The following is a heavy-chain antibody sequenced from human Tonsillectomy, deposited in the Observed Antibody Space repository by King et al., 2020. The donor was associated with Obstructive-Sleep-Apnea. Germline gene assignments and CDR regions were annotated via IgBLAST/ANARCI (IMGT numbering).Heavy chain of an antibody. V-gene: IGHV3-9*01. Sequence: VQLVESGGGLVQPGRSLRLSCAASGFTFHDYAMHWVRQAPGKGLEWVSGISWNSGSIAYADSVKGRFNISRDNAKKSLHLQMNSLRGEDTALYYCAKAQAAHTSSTPAYWGQGTLVTVS. CDR2: ISWNSGSI. CDR1: GFTFHDYA. J-gene: IGHJ4*02. D-gene: IGHD6-13*01. CDR3: AKAQAAHTSSTPAY.